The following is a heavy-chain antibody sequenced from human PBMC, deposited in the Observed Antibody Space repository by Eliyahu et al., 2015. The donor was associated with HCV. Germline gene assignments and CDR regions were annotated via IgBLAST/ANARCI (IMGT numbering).Heavy chain of an antibody. CDR2: IKSKTDGGTT. V-gene: IGHV3-15*01. D-gene: IGHD4-17*01. CDR3: TTDPTVTTFDY. J-gene: IGHJ4*02. Sequence: EVQLVESGGGLVKPGGSLRLSXAASGFXFXNAWVXWVRQXPGKGLGWVGRIKSKTDGGTTDYAAPVKGRFTISRDDSKNTLYLQMNSLKTEDTAVYYCTTDPTVTTFDYWGQGTLVTVSS. CDR1: GFXFXNAW.